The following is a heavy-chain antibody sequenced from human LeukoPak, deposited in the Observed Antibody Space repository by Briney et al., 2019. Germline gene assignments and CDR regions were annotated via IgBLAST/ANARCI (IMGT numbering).Heavy chain of an antibody. Sequence: ASVKVSCKVSGYTLTELSMHWVRQAPGKGLEWMGGFDPEDGETIYAQKFQGRVTMTEDTSTDTAYMELSSLRSEDTAVYYCATVAAAGTGGWFDPWGQGTLVSVSS. J-gene: IGHJ5*02. CDR1: GYTLTELS. D-gene: IGHD6-13*01. V-gene: IGHV1-24*01. CDR3: ATVAAAGTGGWFDP. CDR2: FDPEDGET.